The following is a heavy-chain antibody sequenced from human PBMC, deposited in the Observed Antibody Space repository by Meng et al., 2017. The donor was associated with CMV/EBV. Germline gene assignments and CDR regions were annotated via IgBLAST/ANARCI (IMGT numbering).Heavy chain of an antibody. Sequence: QLVGSGGGLVQAGGSLSLSCAASGFTVSSNYMSWVRRAPGKGLEWVSVIYSGGSTYYADSVKGRFTISRDNSKNTLYLQMNSLRAEDTAVYYCARDHSGPLSHWGQGTLVTVSS. CDR2: IYSGGST. D-gene: IGHD1-1*01. J-gene: IGHJ4*02. CDR1: GFTVSSNY. CDR3: ARDHSGPLSH. V-gene: IGHV3-66*01.